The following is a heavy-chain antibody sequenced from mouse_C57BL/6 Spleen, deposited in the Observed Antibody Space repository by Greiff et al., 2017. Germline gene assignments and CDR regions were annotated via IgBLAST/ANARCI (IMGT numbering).Heavy chain of an antibody. V-gene: IGHV1-72*01. CDR3: ARGGGIYYDYDRNAMDY. D-gene: IGHD2-4*01. CDR1: GYTFTSYW. CDR2: IDPNSGGT. Sequence: VQLQQSGAELVKPGASVKLSCKASGYTFTSYWMHWVKQRPGRGLEWIGRIDPNSGGTKYNEKFKSKATLTVDKPSSTAYMQLSSLTSEDSAVYYCARGGGIYYDYDRNAMDYWGQGTSVTVSS. J-gene: IGHJ4*01.